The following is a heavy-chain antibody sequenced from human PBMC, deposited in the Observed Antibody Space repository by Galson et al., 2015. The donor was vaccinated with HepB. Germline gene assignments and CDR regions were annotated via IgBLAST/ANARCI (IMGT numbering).Heavy chain of an antibody. CDR1: GFPFSSYG. CDR3: ARDGTDYGDYGAFDI. CDR2: IWYDGSNK. D-gene: IGHD4-17*01. J-gene: IGHJ3*02. V-gene: IGHV3-33*08. Sequence: LRLSCAASGFPFSSYGMHWVRQAPGKGLEWVAVIWYDGSNKYYADSVKGRFTISRDNSKNTLYLQMNSLRAEDTAVYYCARDGTDYGDYGAFDIWGQGTMVTVSS.